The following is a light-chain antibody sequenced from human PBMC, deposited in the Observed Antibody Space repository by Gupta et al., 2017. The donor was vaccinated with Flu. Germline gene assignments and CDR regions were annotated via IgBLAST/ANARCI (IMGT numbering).Light chain of an antibody. Sequence: GDRVTITCRASQSISSYLNWYQQKPGKAPKLLIYAASSLQGGVPSRFSGSGSGTDFTLTISSLQPEDFATYYCQQSYSTPLTFGGGTKVEIK. CDR1: QSISSY. CDR3: QQSYSTPLT. V-gene: IGKV1-39*01. J-gene: IGKJ4*01. CDR2: AAS.